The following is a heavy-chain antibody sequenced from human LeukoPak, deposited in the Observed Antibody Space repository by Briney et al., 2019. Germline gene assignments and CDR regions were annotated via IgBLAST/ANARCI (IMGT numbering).Heavy chain of an antibody. CDR2: ISGSGGRT. J-gene: IGHJ4*02. D-gene: IGHD1-26*01. CDR3: ARDMMGATLYFDS. V-gene: IGHV3-23*01. Sequence: GGSLRLSCAASGFTFSSYGMSWVRQAPGKGLEWVSAISGSGGRTYNADSMKGRFTISRDNSKNTLYLQMNSLRVEDTAVYYCARDMMGATLYFDSWGQGTLVTVSS. CDR1: GFTFSSYG.